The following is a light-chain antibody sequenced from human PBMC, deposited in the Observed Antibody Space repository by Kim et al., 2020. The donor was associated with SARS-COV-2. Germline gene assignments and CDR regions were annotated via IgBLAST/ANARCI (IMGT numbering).Light chain of an antibody. J-gene: IGKJ2*01. Sequence: DIQMTQSPSTLSASVGDRVTITCRASQSFSSWLAWYQEKPGKVPKLLISKASSLEGGVPSRFSGRGSGTEFTLTINTLQPDDFATYSCQQYDSHPYTFGQGTKLEIK. CDR2: KAS. CDR1: QSFSSW. CDR3: QQYDSHPYT. V-gene: IGKV1-5*03.